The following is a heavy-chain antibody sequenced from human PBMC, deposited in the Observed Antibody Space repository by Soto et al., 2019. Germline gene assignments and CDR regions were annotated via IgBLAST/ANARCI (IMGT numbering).Heavy chain of an antibody. CDR1: GFTFSSYS. V-gene: IGHV3-48*02. Sequence: GGSLRLSCAASGFTFSSYSMNWVRQAPGKGLEWVSYISSSSSTIYYADSVKGRFTISRDNAKNSPYLQMNSLRDEDTAVYYCARALLSYYYDSSGGIWGQGTMVTVSS. CDR2: ISSSSSTI. J-gene: IGHJ3*02. D-gene: IGHD3-22*01. CDR3: ARALLSYYYDSSGGI.